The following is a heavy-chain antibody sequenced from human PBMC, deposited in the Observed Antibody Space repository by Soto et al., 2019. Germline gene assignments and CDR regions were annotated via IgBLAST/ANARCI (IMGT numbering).Heavy chain of an antibody. Sequence: GGSLRLSCAASGFTFSSYAMSWVRQAPGKGLEWVSAISGSGGSTYYADSVKGRFTISRDNSKNTLYLQMNSLRAEDTAVYYCAKEKQWLSRRGNAFDIWGQGTMVTVSS. V-gene: IGHV3-23*01. CDR1: GFTFSSYA. CDR3: AKEKQWLSRRGNAFDI. D-gene: IGHD6-19*01. CDR2: ISGSGGST. J-gene: IGHJ3*02.